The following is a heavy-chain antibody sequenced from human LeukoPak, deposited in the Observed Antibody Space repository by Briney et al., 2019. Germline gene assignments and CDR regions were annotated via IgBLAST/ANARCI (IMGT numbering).Heavy chain of an antibody. CDR3: ARVRYCGGDCDSDKKWAFDI. Sequence: ASVKVSCKASGYTFTGYYMHWVRQAPGQGLEWMGRINPNSGGTNYAQKFQGRGTMTRDTSISTAYMELSRLRSDDTAVYYCARVRYCGGDCDSDKKWAFDIWGQGTMVTVSS. D-gene: IGHD2-21*02. CDR1: GYTFTGYY. J-gene: IGHJ3*02. V-gene: IGHV1-2*06. CDR2: INPNSGGT.